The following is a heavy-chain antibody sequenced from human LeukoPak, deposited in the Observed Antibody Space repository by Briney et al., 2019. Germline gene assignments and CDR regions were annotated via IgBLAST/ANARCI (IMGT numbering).Heavy chain of an antibody. V-gene: IGHV3-20*04. Sequence: GGSLRLSCAASGLTFDDYGMSWVRQAPGKGLEWVSGINWNGGSTGYADSVKGRFTISRDNAKNSLYLQMNSLRAEDTALYYCARGTKNSYYYDSSGYRHYYYYYYMDVWGKGTTVTVSS. D-gene: IGHD3-22*01. J-gene: IGHJ6*03. CDR1: GLTFDDYG. CDR2: INWNGGST. CDR3: ARGTKNSYYYDSSGYRHYYYYYYMDV.